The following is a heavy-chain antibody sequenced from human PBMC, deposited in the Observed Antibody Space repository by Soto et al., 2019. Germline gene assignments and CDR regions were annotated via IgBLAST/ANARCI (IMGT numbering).Heavy chain of an antibody. J-gene: IGHJ3*02. D-gene: IGHD6-13*01. CDR1: GGSISSSSYY. V-gene: IGHV4-39*01. CDR2: IYYSGST. Sequence: SETLSLTCTVSGGSISSSSYYWGWIRQPPGKGLEWIGSIYYSGSTYYNPSLKSRVTISVDTSKNQFSLKLSSVTAADTAVYYCAGHLGGSYSSSWRGGAFDIWGQGTMVTVSS. CDR3: AGHLGGSYSSSWRGGAFDI.